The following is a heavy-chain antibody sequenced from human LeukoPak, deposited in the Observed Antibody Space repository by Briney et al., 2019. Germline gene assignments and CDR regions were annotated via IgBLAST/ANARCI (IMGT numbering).Heavy chain of an antibody. V-gene: IGHV3-48*03. Sequence: GSLRLSCAASGFTFSSYEMNWVRQAPGKGLEWVSYISSSGSTIYYADSVKGRFTISRDNAKNSLYLQMNSLRAEDTAVYYCARDPRGGFGELLRPNDFDYWGQGTLVTVSS. D-gene: IGHD3-10*01. CDR3: ARDPRGGFGELLRPNDFDY. CDR1: GFTFSSYE. CDR2: ISSSGSTI. J-gene: IGHJ4*02.